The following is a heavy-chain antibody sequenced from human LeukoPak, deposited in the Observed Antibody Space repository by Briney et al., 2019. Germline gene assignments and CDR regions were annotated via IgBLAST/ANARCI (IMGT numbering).Heavy chain of an antibody. CDR3: ARGSYNNPYYYYYMDV. J-gene: IGHJ6*03. Sequence: GGSLRLSCAASGFTFSSYWMSWVRQAPGKGLEWVANIKQDGSEKYYVDSVKGRFAISRDNAKNSLYLQMNSLRAEDTAVYYCARGSYNNPYYYYYMDVWGKGTTVTVSS. V-gene: IGHV3-7*01. CDR2: IKQDGSEK. D-gene: IGHD4-11*01. CDR1: GFTFSSYW.